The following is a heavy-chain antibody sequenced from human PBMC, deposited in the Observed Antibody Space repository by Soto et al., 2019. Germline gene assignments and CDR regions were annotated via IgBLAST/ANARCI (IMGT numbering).Heavy chain of an antibody. Sequence: EVQLVESGGGLLQPGGSLTLSCTASGFTFSNYWMHWVRQAPGKGLGWVSRTKSDGSGTSYTDSVKGRFTISRDNAYNTVYLQMSNLRAEDTAVYYCARGGFAYGTGRMDVWGKGTTVIVSS. CDR1: GFTFSNYW. CDR2: TKSDGSGT. V-gene: IGHV3-74*01. J-gene: IGHJ6*04. CDR3: ARGGFAYGTGRMDV. D-gene: IGHD3-10*01.